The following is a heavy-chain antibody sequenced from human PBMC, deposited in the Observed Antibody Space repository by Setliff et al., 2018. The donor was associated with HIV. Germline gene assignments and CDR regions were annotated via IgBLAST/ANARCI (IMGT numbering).Heavy chain of an antibody. CDR3: ATVRIVGATEFDY. CDR1: GYTSTNYF. CDR2: VDPEDGET. V-gene: IGHV1-69-2*01. D-gene: IGHD1-26*01. Sequence: PQVKVSCKASGYTSTNYFMHWVRQAPGEGLEWVGRVDPEDGETRYAMKFQGSVTISADTSTDTTYLSLTSLRSQDTAVYYCATVRIVGATEFDYWGQGTVVTVSS. J-gene: IGHJ4*02.